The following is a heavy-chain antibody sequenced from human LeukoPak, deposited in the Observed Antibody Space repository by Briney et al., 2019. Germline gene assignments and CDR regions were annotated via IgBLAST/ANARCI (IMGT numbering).Heavy chain of an antibody. J-gene: IGHJ3*01. D-gene: IGHD3-10*01. Sequence: GGSLRLSCAASGFSLSSCGMHWVRQAPGKGLEWVAVIWANGINTYYADSVKGRFTFSRENSKSTLYLQMNSLRAEDTAVYYCARERGPYDAFDVWGQGTLVTVSS. CDR1: GFSLSSCG. V-gene: IGHV3-33*01. CDR2: IWANGINT. CDR3: ARERGPYDAFDV.